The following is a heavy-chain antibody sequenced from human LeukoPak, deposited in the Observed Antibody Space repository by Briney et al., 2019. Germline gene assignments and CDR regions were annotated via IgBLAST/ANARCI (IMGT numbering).Heavy chain of an antibody. D-gene: IGHD3-22*01. J-gene: IGHJ4*02. CDR1: GFTFDDYG. CDR3: AGFLGGYDSSGPYYFDY. CDR2: INWNGGST. V-gene: IGHV3-20*04. Sequence: PGGSLRLSCAASGFTFDDYGMSWVRQAPGKGLEWVSGINWNGGSTGYADSVKGRFTISRDNAKNSLYLQMNSLRAEDTALYYCAGFLGGYDSSGPYYFDYWGQGTLVTVSS.